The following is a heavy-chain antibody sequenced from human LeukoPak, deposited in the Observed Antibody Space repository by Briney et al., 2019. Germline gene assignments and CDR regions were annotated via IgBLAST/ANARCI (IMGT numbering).Heavy chain of an antibody. CDR2: IYYSGST. CDR3: ARLPYYGSGEIDY. J-gene: IGHJ4*02. CDR1: GGSISSSSYY. V-gene: IGHV4-39*01. Sequence: SETLSLTCTVSGGSISSSSYYWGWIRQPPGKGLEWIGSIYYSGSTYYNPSLKSRVTVSVDTSKNQFSLKLSSVTAADTAVYYCARLPYYGSGEIDYWGQGTLVTVSS. D-gene: IGHD3-10*01.